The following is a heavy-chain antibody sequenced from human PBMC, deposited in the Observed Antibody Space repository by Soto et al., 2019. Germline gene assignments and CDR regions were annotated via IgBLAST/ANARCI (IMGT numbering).Heavy chain of an antibody. CDR2: IYYSGST. CDR1: GGSISSYY. D-gene: IGHD2-2*01. J-gene: IGHJ4*02. V-gene: IGHV4-59*01. CDR3: ATTYCSSTSCYPGFDY. Sequence: QVQLQESGPGLVKPSETLSLTCTVSGGSISSYYWSWIRQPPGKGLEWIGYIYYSGSTNYNPSLKSRVTISVDTSKNQFSLKLSSVTAADTAVYYCATTYCSSTSCYPGFDYWGQGTLVTVSS.